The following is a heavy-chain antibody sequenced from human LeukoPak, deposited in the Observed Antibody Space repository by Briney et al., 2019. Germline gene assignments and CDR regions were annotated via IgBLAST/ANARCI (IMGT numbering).Heavy chain of an antibody. CDR3: ARVDALSGSWGSDY. V-gene: IGHV3-66*01. CDR2: IYSGGNT. CDR1: GFTVSSNY. D-gene: IGHD3-10*01. Sequence: PGGSLRLSCAASGFTVSSNYMSWVRQAPGKGLEWVSIIYSGGNTYYADSVKGRFTISRDNSKNTLYLQMNSLRAEDTAVYYCARVDALSGSWGSDYWGQGTLVTVSS. J-gene: IGHJ4*02.